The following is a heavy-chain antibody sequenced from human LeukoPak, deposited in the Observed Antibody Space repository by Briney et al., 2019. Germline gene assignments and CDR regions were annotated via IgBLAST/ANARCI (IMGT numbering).Heavy chain of an antibody. V-gene: IGHV3-23*01. J-gene: IGHJ4*02. CDR2: ISGSGGTT. CDR3: AKDVYSSTGLFDY. Sequence: GGSLRLSCTASGFTFSSYGMNWVRQVPGKGLEWVSVISGSGGTTYYADSVKGRFTISRDNSKNTLYLQMNSLRAEDTAVYYCAKDVYSSTGLFDYWGQGTLVTVSS. CDR1: GFTFSSYG. D-gene: IGHD6-13*01.